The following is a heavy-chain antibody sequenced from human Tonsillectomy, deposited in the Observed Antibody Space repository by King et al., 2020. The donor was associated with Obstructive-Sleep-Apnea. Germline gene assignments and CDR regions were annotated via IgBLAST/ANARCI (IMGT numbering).Heavy chain of an antibody. J-gene: IGHJ2*01. CDR1: GESFTTYW. CDR3: ARRKWAWFFDI. CDR2: IYPGDFDT. D-gene: IGHD2-8*01. Sequence: QLVQSGAEVKKPGESLKISFKVSGESFTTYWIGWVRQMPGKGLEWMGIIYPGDFDTSYSPSFQGQVTISADKSISTADLQWSSLKASDNAIYYCARRKWAWFFDIWGRGTLVTVSS. V-gene: IGHV5-51*01.